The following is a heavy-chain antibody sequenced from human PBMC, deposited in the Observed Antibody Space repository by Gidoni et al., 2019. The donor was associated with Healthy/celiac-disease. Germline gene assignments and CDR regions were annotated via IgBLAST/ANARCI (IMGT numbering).Heavy chain of an antibody. D-gene: IGHD7-27*01. V-gene: IGHV4-31*03. CDR1: GGSISSGGYY. CDR2: IYYSGST. J-gene: IGHJ6*03. Sequence: VQLQESGPGLVKPSHTLSLHCTVSGGSISSGGYYWSWIRQHPGKGLEWIGYIYYSGSTYYNPSLKSRVTISVDTSKNQFSLKLSSVTAADTAVYYCARESTGDDYYYYMDVWGKGTTVTVSS. CDR3: ARESTGDDYYYYMDV.